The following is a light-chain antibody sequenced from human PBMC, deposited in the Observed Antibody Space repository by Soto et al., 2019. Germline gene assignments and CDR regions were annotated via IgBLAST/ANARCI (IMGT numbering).Light chain of an antibody. J-gene: IGKJ2*01. V-gene: IGKV1-5*01. CDR2: DAS. CDR3: QQYHTYTNT. Sequence: DIQMTQSPSTLSASVGDRVTITFRASQNIRTWLAWHQQKPGKAPRLLIYDASTLDSGVPSRFSGRGSGTEFTLTISSLQPDDFATYYCQQYHTYTNTFGQGTKVDIK. CDR1: QNIRTW.